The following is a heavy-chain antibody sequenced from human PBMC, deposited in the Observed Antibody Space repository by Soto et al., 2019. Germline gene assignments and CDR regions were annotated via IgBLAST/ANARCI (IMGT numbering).Heavy chain of an antibody. J-gene: IGHJ4*02. CDR1: GYTFTSYG. CDR3: ARASVPVDTAMALDY. Sequence: GASVKVSCRASGYTFTSYGISWVRQAPGQGLEWMGWISAYNGNTNYAQKLQGRVTMTTDTSTSTAYMELRSLRSDDTAVYYCARASVPVDTAMALDYWGQGTLVTVSS. D-gene: IGHD5-18*01. V-gene: IGHV1-18*01. CDR2: ISAYNGNT.